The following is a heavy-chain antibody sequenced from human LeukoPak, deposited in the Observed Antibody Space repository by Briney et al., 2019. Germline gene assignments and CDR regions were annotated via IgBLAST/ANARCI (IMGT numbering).Heavy chain of an antibody. CDR1: GGTFSSYA. CDR3: ARDPLTMIVVVTLMI. V-gene: IGHV1-69*04. J-gene: IGHJ4*02. CDR2: IIPILGIA. Sequence: ASVKVSCKASGGTFSSYAISWVRQAPGQGLEWMGRIIPILGIANYAQKFQGRVTITADKSTSTAYMELSSLRSEDTAVYYCARDPLTMIVVVTLMIWGQGTLVTVSS. D-gene: IGHD3-22*01.